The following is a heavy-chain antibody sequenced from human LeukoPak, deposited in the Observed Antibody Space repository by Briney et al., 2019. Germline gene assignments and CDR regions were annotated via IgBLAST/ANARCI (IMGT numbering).Heavy chain of an antibody. Sequence: ASVKVSCKASGYTFTSHYIHWVRQAPGQGLEWMGIINPYGGSTTYAQKFQGRVTVTRDTSTSTVYMELTSLTSDDTAVYYCARGLWELLYYFDYWGQGTLVTVSS. CDR3: ARGLWELLYYFDY. V-gene: IGHV1-46*01. CDR2: INPYGGST. CDR1: GYTFTSHY. J-gene: IGHJ4*02. D-gene: IGHD1-26*01.